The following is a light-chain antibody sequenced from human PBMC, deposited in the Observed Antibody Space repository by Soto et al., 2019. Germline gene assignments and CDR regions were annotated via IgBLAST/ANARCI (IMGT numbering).Light chain of an antibody. V-gene: IGKV1-9*01. J-gene: IGKJ1*01. CDR3: QQRLT. CDR1: QGISSY. CDR2: AAS. Sequence: DIQLTQSPSFLSASVGDRVTITCRASQGISSYLAWYQQKPGKAPKLLIYAASTLQSGVPSRFSGSGSGTEFTLTISSLQPEDFATYYCQQRLTFGQGTKVEIK.